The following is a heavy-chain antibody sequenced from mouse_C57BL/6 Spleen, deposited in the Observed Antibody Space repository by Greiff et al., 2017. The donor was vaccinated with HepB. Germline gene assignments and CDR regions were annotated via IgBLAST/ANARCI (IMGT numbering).Heavy chain of an antibody. Sequence: EVQLVESGGGLVKPGGSLKLSCAASGFTFSSYAMSWVRQTPEKRLEWVATISDGGSYTYYPDNVKGRFTISRDNAKNNLYLQMSHLKSEDTAMYYCARDDYEGAMDYWGQGTSVTVSS. J-gene: IGHJ4*01. CDR2: ISDGGSYT. V-gene: IGHV5-4*01. CDR3: ARDDYEGAMDY. CDR1: GFTFSSYA. D-gene: IGHD2-13*01.